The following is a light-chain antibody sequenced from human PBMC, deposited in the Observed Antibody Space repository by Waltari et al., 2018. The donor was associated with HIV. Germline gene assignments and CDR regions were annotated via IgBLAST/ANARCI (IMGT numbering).Light chain of an antibody. CDR3: QQSYNAPYT. Sequence: DIRMTQSPSSRSASVGDRGIISCRSSQDISSNLNWYQKTAGKAPKLLIYGASNLQSGVPTRFSASGSGTAFTLAINGLQPEDFATYFCQQSYNAPYTFGQGTK. V-gene: IGKV1-39*01. CDR2: GAS. CDR1: QDISSN. J-gene: IGKJ2*01.